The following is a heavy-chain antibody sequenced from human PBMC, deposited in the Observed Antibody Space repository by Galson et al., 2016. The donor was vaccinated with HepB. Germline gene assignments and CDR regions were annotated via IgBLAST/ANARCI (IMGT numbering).Heavy chain of an antibody. J-gene: IGHJ4*02. CDR2: INAGNGNT. CDR3: ARDGKRITVFGVVFPYYFYS. D-gene: IGHD3-3*01. CDR1: GYTFSNYA. Sequence: SVKVSCKAFGYTFSNYAMHWVRQAPGQRLEWMGWINAGNGNTKYSQKFQGRVTITRDTSASTAYMELSGLRSEDTAVYYCARDGKRITVFGVVFPYYFYSWGQGTLVTVSA. V-gene: IGHV1-3*01.